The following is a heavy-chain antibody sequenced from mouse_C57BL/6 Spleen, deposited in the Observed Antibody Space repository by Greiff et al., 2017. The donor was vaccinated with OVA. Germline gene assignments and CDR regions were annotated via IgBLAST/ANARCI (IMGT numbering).Heavy chain of an antibody. J-gene: IGHJ3*01. CDR1: GYTFPSYD. CDR3: ARPDYDGTLEFAY. D-gene: IGHD2-4*01. CDR2: IYPRDGST. V-gene: IGHV1-85*01. Sequence: VKLVESGPELVKPGASVKLSCKASGYTFPSYDINWVKQRPGQGLEWIGWIYPRDGSTKYNEKFKGKATLTVDTSSSTAYMELHSLTSEDSAVYFCARPDYDGTLEFAYWGQGTLVTVSA.